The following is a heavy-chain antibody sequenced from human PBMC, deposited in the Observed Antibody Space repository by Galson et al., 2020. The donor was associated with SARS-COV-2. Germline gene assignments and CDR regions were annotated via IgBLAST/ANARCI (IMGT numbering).Heavy chain of an antibody. Sequence: GGSLRLSCAASGFTFSSYSMNWVRQAPGKGLEWVSSITSSSSYIFYADSVKGRFTISRDNAKNSLYLQMNSLRVEDTAVYYCARASGSSSWYNLIDYWGQGTLVTVSS. D-gene: IGHD6-13*01. J-gene: IGHJ4*02. CDR1: GFTFSSYS. V-gene: IGHV3-21*01. CDR2: ITSSSSYI. CDR3: ARASGSSSWYNLIDY.